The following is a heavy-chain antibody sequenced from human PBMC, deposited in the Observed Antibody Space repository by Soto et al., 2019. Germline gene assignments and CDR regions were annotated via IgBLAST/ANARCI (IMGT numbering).Heavy chain of an antibody. J-gene: IGHJ6*03. Sequence: ASVKVSCKASGGTFSSYTISWVRQAPGQGLEWMGRIIPILGIANYAQKFQGRVTITADKSTSTAYMELSSLRSEDTAVYYCASTYSGYDNRYYYYMDVWGKGTTVTVS. CDR2: IIPILGIA. D-gene: IGHD5-12*01. V-gene: IGHV1-69*02. CDR1: GGTFSSYT. CDR3: ASTYSGYDNRYYYYMDV.